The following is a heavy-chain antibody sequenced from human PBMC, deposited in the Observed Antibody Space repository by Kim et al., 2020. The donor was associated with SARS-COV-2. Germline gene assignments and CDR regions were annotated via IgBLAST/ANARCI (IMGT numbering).Heavy chain of an antibody. J-gene: IGHJ6*02. Sequence: PSLKSRVTISVDTSKNQFSLKLSSVTAADTAVYYCARGVVRRLYYYGMDVWGQGTTVTVSS. D-gene: IGHD3-10*01. CDR3: ARGVVRRLYYYGMDV. V-gene: IGHV4-34*01.